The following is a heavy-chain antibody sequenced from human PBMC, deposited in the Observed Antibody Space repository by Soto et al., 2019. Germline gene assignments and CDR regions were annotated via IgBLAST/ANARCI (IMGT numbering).Heavy chain of an antibody. CDR1: GGSFSGYY. CDR3: AIVDTTVTTVDAFDI. CDR2: INHSGST. D-gene: IGHD4-17*01. Sequence: SETLSLTCAVYGGSFSGYYWSWIRQPPGKGLEWIGEINHSGSTNYNPSLKSRVTISVDTSKNQFSLKLSSVTAADTAVYYCAIVDTTVTTVDAFDIWGQGTMVTGSS. V-gene: IGHV4-34*01. J-gene: IGHJ3*02.